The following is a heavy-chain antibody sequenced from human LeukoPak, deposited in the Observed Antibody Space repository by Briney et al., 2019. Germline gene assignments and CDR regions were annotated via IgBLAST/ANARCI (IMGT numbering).Heavy chain of an antibody. CDR3: ATPLPYRSSTSCTWDAFDI. J-gene: IGHJ3*02. Sequence: ASVKVSCMGSLYTFTSYGISWVRQAPGQEREWMGWISAYNDKTNYAQKLRGRVTMTTDTSTSTAYMELRSLRSDDTAVYYCATPLPYRSSTSCTWDAFDIWGQGTMVTVSS. V-gene: IGHV1-18*01. D-gene: IGHD2-2*01. CDR1: LYTFTSYG. CDR2: ISAYNDKT.